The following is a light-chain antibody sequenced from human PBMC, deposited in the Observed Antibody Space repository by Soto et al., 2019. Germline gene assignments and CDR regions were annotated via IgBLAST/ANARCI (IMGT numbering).Light chain of an antibody. CDR2: EVS. V-gene: IGLV2-23*02. CDR1: SSDVGIFNL. Sequence: QSAPIQPASVSGSPGQSITISCTGSSSDVGIFNLVSWYQQYPGKAPKLVLYEVSKWPSGISHRFSGSKSGNTASLTISGLQAEDEADYYCCSYAGSRTLVFGGGTKLTVL. CDR3: CSYAGSRTLV. J-gene: IGLJ3*02.